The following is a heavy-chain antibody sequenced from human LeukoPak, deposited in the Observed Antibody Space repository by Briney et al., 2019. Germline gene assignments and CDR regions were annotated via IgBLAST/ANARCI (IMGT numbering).Heavy chain of an antibody. CDR1: GGTFSSYA. CDR3: AVALYDFWSGLTDYYGMDV. CDR2: ITPIFGTA. Sequence: ASVKVSCKASGGTFSSYAISWVRQAPGQGLEWMGGITPIFGTANYAQKFQGRVTITADESTSTAYMELSSLRSEDTAVYYCAVALYDFWSGLTDYYGMDVWGQATTVTVSS. J-gene: IGHJ6*02. V-gene: IGHV1-69*13. D-gene: IGHD3-3*01.